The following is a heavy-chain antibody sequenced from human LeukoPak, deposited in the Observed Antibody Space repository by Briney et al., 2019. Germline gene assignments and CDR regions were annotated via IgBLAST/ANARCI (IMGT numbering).Heavy chain of an antibody. CDR2: IRYDGSNQ. CDR1: GFTFSSHG. D-gene: IGHD1-1*01. V-gene: IGHV3-30*02. CDR3: ARDVYNMGDY. J-gene: IGHJ4*02. Sequence: PGGSLRLSCAASGFTFSSHGMHWVRQAPGKGLEWLAFIRYDGSNQYYADSVKGRFTISRDNSKNTLYLQMNSLRAEDTAVYYCARDVYNMGDYWGQGTLVTVSS.